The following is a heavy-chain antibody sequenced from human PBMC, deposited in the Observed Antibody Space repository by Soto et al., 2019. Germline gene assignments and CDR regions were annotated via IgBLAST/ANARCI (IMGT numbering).Heavy chain of an antibody. J-gene: IGHJ4*02. CDR3: ARDPSQYCSGGSCYSLDY. CDR2: IIPIFGTA. Sequence: QVQLVQSGAEVKKPGSSVKVSCKASGGTFSSYAISWVRQAPGQGLEWMGGIIPIFGTANYAQKFQGRVTITADESTRTAYMELSSLRSEDTAVYYCARDPSQYCSGGSCYSLDYWGQGTLVTVSS. V-gene: IGHV1-69*12. CDR1: GGTFSSYA. D-gene: IGHD2-15*01.